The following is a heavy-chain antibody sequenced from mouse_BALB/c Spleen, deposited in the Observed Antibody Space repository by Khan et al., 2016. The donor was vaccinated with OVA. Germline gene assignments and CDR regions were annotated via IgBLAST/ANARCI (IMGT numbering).Heavy chain of an antibody. CDR2: IAPANGNT. Sequence: IQLVQSGAELVKPGASVKLSCTASGFNIKDTYMHWVKQRSEQGLEWIGRIAPANGNTKYDPKLHGKATIKADTSSNTAYLQLSSLTSEDTAVDYCAQPTYDPRNFDVWGAGTTVTVSS. J-gene: IGHJ1*01. D-gene: IGHD2-3*01. CDR3: AQPTYDPRNFDV. V-gene: IGHV14-3*02. CDR1: GFNIKDTY.